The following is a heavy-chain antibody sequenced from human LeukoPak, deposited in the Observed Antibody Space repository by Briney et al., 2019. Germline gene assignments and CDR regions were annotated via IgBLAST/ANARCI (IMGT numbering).Heavy chain of an antibody. CDR3: ARVRDIVVVTKYWYFDL. CDR2: INHSGST. V-gene: IGHV4-34*01. D-gene: IGHD2-21*02. J-gene: IGHJ2*01. Sequence: SETLSLTCAVYGDSFSGYYWSWVRQPPGKGLEWVGEINHSGSTNYNPSLKSRVTISVDTSKNQFSLKLSSVTAADTAVYYCARVRDIVVVTKYWYFDLWGRGTLVTVSS. CDR1: GDSFSGYY.